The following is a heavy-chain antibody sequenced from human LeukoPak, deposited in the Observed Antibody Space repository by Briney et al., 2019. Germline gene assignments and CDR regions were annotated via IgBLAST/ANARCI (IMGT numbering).Heavy chain of an antibody. D-gene: IGHD5-18*01. CDR2: ISSSSSYI. CDR1: GFTFSSYS. V-gene: IGHV3-21*01. Sequence: GGSLRLSCAASGFTFSSYSMNWVRQAPGKGLEWVSSISSSSSYIYYADSVKGRFTISRDNAKNSLYLQMNSLRAEDTAVYYCARDLVERGHSYGRCDYWGQGTLVTVSS. CDR3: ARDLVERGHSYGRCDY. J-gene: IGHJ4*02.